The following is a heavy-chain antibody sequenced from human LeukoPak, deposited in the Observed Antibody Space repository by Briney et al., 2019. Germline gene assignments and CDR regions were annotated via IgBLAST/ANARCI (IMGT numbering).Heavy chain of an antibody. V-gene: IGHV3-30*03. CDR2: TSYDGSDK. CDR1: GFTFNNYG. CDR3: ARGGRWGMDV. Sequence: GGSLRLSCAASGFTFNNYGMLWVRQAPGKGLEWVAVTSYDGSDKHHADPVKGRFTIARDNSKNTLYLQMNSLRSEDTAVYYCARGGRWGMDVWGQGTTVTVSS. D-gene: IGHD4-23*01. J-gene: IGHJ6*02.